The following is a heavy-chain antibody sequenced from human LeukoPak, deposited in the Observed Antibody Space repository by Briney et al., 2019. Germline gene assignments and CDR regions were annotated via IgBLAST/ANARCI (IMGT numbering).Heavy chain of an antibody. CDR1: GFTLSSYS. CDR3: ARQSAYDFWSGYYRVYYYYGMDV. D-gene: IGHD3-3*01. J-gene: IGHJ6*02. V-gene: IGHV3-21*01. CDR2: ISSSSSYI. Sequence: GSLRLSCAASGFTLSSYSMNWVRQAPGKGLEWVSSISSSSSYIYYADSVKGRFTISRDNAKNSLYLQMNSLRAEDTAVYYCARQSAYDFWSGYYRVYYYYGMDVWGQGTTVTVSS.